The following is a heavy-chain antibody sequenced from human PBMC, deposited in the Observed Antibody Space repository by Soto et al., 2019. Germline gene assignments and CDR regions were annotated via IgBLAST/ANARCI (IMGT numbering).Heavy chain of an antibody. D-gene: IGHD5-18*01. CDR3: ASSLLVGYGLEGEGE. V-gene: IGHV1-18*01. CDR1: GYTFTSDG. J-gene: IGHJ4*02. CDR2: ISAYNGNT. Sequence: QVQLVQSGAEVKKPGASVKVSCKASGYTFTSDGISWVRQAPGQGLEWMGWISAYNGNTKYAQKLQGRVTMTTDTSTSTAYMELRSLRSDDTAVYYCASSLLVGYGLEGEGEWGQGTLVTVSS.